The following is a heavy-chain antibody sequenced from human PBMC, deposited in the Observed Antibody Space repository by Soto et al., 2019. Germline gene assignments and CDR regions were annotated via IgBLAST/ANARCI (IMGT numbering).Heavy chain of an antibody. CDR1: GGTLSSYT. V-gene: IGHV1-69*08. CDR2: VIPNLGVT. CDR3: ARDKGYCSATSCPDFDY. Sequence: QVQLVQSGAEVKKPGSSVKVSCKASGGTLSSYTFSWVRQAPGQGLEWMGRVIPNLGVTNYAKKFQGRFTIVVDTSTSTAYMELNSMRYEDTAVYYCARDKGYCSATSCPDFDYWGQGPLVTVSS. D-gene: IGHD2-15*01. J-gene: IGHJ4*02.